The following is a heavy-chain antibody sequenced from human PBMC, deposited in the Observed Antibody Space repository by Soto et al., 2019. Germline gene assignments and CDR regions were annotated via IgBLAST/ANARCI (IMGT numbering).Heavy chain of an antibody. Sequence: QLQLQESGPGLVKPSETLSLTCTVSGGSISTTNYYWAWIRQPPGKGLEWIGSMLYSGITYYNSSLRSRVTMSVDTSRNQFSLKVNSVTAADTAVYSCARHDNTGTSQGFDYWGQGTLVTVSS. J-gene: IGHJ4*02. CDR3: ARHDNTGTSQGFDY. CDR1: GGSISTTNYY. CDR2: MLYSGIT. D-gene: IGHD1-1*01. V-gene: IGHV4-39*01.